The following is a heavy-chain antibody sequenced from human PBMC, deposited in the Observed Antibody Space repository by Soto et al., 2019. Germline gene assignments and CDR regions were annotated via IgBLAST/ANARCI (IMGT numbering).Heavy chain of an antibody. CDR1: GYSFTNYC. J-gene: IGHJ2*01. V-gene: IGHV1-46*01. CDR2: INPRTGST. Sequence: QVQLVQSGADVKKPGTSVKVSCKAAGYSFTNYCMYWVRQAPGQGLEWMGMINPRTGSTRYAQKFQDRVTLTRDTSTTTVYMELSTLISDDTAVYYSARDGGLLTASWHYDLCGPGTLVTVSS. CDR3: ARDGGLLTASWHYDL. D-gene: IGHD2-15*01.